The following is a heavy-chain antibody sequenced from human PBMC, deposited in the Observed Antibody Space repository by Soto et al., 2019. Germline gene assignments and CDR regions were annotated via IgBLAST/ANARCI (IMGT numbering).Heavy chain of an antibody. V-gene: IGHV3-30-3*01. CDR3: ARDGGDDGDYGYLDY. CDR2: ISYDGSNK. D-gene: IGHD4-17*01. CDR1: GFTFSSYA. J-gene: IGHJ4*02. Sequence: QVQLVESGGGVVQPGRSLRLSCAASGFTFSSYAMHWVRQAPGKGLEWVAVISYDGSNKYYADSVKGRFTISRDNSKNTLDLQMNSLRAEDTAVYYCARDGGDDGDYGYLDYWGQGTLVTVSS.